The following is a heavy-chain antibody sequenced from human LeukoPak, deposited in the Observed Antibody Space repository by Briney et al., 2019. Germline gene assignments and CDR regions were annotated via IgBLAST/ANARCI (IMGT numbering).Heavy chain of an antibody. Sequence: SETLSLTCTVSGGSISSYYWSWIRQPPGKGLEWIGYIYTSGSTNYNPSLKSRVTISVDTSKNQFSLKLSSVTAADTAVYYCARHTRNDSSGYKVWYFDYWGQGTLVTVSS. D-gene: IGHD3-22*01. CDR3: ARHTRNDSSGYKVWYFDY. CDR2: IYTSGST. J-gene: IGHJ4*02. V-gene: IGHV4-4*09. CDR1: GGSISSYY.